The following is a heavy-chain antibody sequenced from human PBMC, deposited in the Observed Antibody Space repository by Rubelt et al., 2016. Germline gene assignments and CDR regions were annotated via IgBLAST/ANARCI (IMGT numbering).Heavy chain of an antibody. D-gene: IGHD3-16*02. CDR3: ARVMITFGGVIEVGWFDP. J-gene: IGHJ5*02. CDR2: ISASKGTT. Sequence: QVQLVQSGAEVKKPGASVKVSCKASGYTFTSYGISWVRQAPGQGLEWMGWISASKGTTNYAQKLQGRGTTTTHTSTSTAYMELRSLRSYDTAVDYCARVMITFGGVIEVGWFDPWGQGTLVTVSS. CDR1: GYTFTSYG. V-gene: IGHV1-18*01.